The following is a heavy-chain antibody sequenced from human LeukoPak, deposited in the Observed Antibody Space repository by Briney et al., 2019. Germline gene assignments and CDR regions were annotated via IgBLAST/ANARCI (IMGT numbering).Heavy chain of an antibody. CDR3: AREVGFRGYDYQFDY. J-gene: IGHJ4*02. Sequence: GGSLRLSCAASGFTFSSYAMHWVRQAPGKGLEWVAVISYDGSNKYYADSLKGRFTISRDNSKNTLYLQMNSLRAEDTAVYYCAREVGFRGYDYQFDYWGQGTLVTVSS. V-gene: IGHV3-30*04. CDR2: ISYDGSNK. CDR1: GFTFSSYA. D-gene: IGHD5-12*01.